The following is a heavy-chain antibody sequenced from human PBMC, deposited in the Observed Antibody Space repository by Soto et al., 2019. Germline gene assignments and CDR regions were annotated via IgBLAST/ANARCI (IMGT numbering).Heavy chain of an antibody. CDR1: GFTVSSNY. J-gene: IGHJ6*02. CDR2: IYSGGST. Sequence: PGGSLRLSCAASGFTVSSNYMSWVRQAPGKGLEWVSVIYSGGSTYYADSVKGRFTISRDNSKNTLYLQMNSLRAEDTAVYYCARDGMATLGGYYYGMDVWGQGTTVTVSS. D-gene: IGHD5-12*01. V-gene: IGHV3-53*01. CDR3: ARDGMATLGGYYYGMDV.